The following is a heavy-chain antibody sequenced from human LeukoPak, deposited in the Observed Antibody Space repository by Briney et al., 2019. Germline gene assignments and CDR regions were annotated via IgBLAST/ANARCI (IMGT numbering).Heavy chain of an antibody. CDR3: AREGYCSSTSCPFDY. J-gene: IGHJ4*02. CDR2: IIPIFGIA. CDR1: GGTFSSYA. Sequence: SVKVSCKASGGTFSSYAISWVRQAPGQGLEWMGRIIPIFGIANYAQKFQGRVTITADKSTSTAYVELSSLRSEDTAVYYCAREGYCSSTSCPFDYWGQGTLVTVSS. D-gene: IGHD2-2*01. V-gene: IGHV1-69*04.